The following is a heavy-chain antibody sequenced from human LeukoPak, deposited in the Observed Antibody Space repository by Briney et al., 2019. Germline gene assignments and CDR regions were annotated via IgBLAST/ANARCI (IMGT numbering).Heavy chain of an antibody. J-gene: IGHJ6*02. CDR2: FDPEDGET. CDR1: GFTFSLYN. V-gene: IGHV1-24*01. Sequence: VGSLRLSRAASGFTFSLYNMHWVRQAPGKGLEWMGGFDPEDGETIYAQKFQGRVTMTEDTSTDTAYMELSSLRSEDTTVYYCATGGDGYNRRNYYYGMDVWGQGTTVTVSS. D-gene: IGHD5-24*01. CDR3: ATGGDGYNRRNYYYGMDV.